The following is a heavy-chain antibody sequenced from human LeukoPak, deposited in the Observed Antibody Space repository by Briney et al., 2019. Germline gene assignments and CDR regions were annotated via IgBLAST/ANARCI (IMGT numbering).Heavy chain of an antibody. J-gene: IGHJ4*02. CDR1: AFTFNNYG. CDR2: ISYDGSYK. Sequence: WGSLRLSCAVSAFTFNNYGMHWVRQAPGKGLEWVAVISYDGSYKYYTDSVKGRFTISRDNSKNTLHLQMNSLRSDDTAVYYCARDGALGAAAGTDYWGQGALVTVSS. CDR3: ARDGALGAAAGTDY. V-gene: IGHV3-30*03. D-gene: IGHD6-13*01.